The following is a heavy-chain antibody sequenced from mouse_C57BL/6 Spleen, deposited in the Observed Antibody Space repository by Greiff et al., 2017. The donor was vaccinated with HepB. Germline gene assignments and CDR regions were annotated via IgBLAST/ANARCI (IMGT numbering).Heavy chain of an antibody. J-gene: IGHJ3*01. D-gene: IGHD3-2*02. CDR3: TREEANSAWFAY. Sequence: EVQLQQSGPELVKPGASVKISCKASGYSFTGYYMNWVKQSPEKSLEWIGEINPSTGGTTYNQKFKAKATLTVDKSSSTAYMQLKSLTSEDSAVYYCTREEANSAWFAYWGQGTLVTVSA. CDR2: INPSTGGT. V-gene: IGHV1-42*01. CDR1: GYSFTGYY.